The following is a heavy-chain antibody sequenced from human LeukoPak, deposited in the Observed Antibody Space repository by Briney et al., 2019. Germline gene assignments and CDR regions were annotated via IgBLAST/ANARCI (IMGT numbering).Heavy chain of an antibody. V-gene: IGHV1-2*02. CDR1: GYTFTGYY. Sequence: GASVKVSCKASGYTFTGYYMHWVRQAPGQGLEWMGWINPNSGGTYYAQKFQGRVTMTSDTSISSAYMELSRLRSDDRAVYYCARDLYGGTSATFDYWGQGTLLTVSS. D-gene: IGHD4-23*01. CDR3: ARDLYGGTSATFDY. CDR2: INPNSGGT. J-gene: IGHJ4*02.